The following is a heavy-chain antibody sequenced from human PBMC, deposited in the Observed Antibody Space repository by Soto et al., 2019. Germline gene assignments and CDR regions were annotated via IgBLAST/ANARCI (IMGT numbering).Heavy chain of an antibody. Sequence: QVQLQESGPGLVKPSETLSLTCSVSGASISSYYWSWIRQSPGKGLEFIGCMYSSGGTNYNPALKRRITISRDTSKNQLSLKLTSVTAADTAVYFCAERQYTVVTPLDIWGQGTMVTVSS. CDR2: MYSSGGT. D-gene: IGHD2-21*02. V-gene: IGHV4-59*01. CDR1: GASISSYY. J-gene: IGHJ3*02. CDR3: AERQYTVVTPLDI.